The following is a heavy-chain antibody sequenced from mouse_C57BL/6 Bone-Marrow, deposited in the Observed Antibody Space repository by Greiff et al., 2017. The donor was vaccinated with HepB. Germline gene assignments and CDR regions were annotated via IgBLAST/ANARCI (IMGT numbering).Heavy chain of an antibody. CDR3: ARGRAYFPSMDY. D-gene: IGHD2-10*01. V-gene: IGHV5-17*01. Sequence: EVKLVESGGGLVKPGGSLKLSCAASGFTFSDYGMHWVRQAPEKGLEWVAYISSGSSTIYYADTVKGRFTISRDNAKNTLFLQMTSLRSEDTAMYYCARGRAYFPSMDYWGQGTSVTVSS. CDR2: ISSGSSTI. J-gene: IGHJ4*01. CDR1: GFTFSDYG.